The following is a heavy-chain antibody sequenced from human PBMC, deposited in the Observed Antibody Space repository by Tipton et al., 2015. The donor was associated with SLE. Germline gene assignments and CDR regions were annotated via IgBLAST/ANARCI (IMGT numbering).Heavy chain of an antibody. V-gene: IGHV1-18*01. CDR1: GYTFTSYG. D-gene: IGHD3-3*01. J-gene: IGHJ6*03. CDR3: ARVGVSNDFWSGYTYYYYMDV. CDR2: ISAYNGHP. Sequence: QSGPEVKKPGASVKVSCKASGYTFTSYGISWVRQAPGQGLEWMGWISAYNGHPNYAQKLQGRVTMTTDTSTSTAYMELRSLRSDDTAVYYCARVGVSNDFWSGYTYYYYMDVWGKGTTVTVSS.